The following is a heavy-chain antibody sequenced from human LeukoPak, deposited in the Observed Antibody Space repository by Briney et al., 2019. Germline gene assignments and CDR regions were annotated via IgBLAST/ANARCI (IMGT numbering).Heavy chain of an antibody. V-gene: IGHV4-59*08. CDR1: GGSISGYY. CDR3: ARHNLSCRGVSCYPNWFDP. Sequence: SETLSLTCSVSGGSISGYYWNWIRQPPGKGLEWIGYIYSSGGTNYNPSFKSRVTISADASKNQLSLKLSSVTAADTAVYHCARHNLSCRGVSCYPNWFDPWGQGTLVTVSS. J-gene: IGHJ5*02. CDR2: IYSSGGT. D-gene: IGHD2-15*01.